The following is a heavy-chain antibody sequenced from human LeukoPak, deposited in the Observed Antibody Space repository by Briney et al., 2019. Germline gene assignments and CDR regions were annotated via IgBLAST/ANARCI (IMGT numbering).Heavy chain of an antibody. J-gene: IGHJ5*02. CDR2: ISAYNGNT. CDR1: GYTFTGYG. D-gene: IGHD3-9*01. V-gene: IGHV1-18*04. CDR3: ARAAVILTANWFDP. Sequence: ASVKVSCKASGYTFTGYGISWVRQAPGQELEWMGWISAYNGNTNYAQKLQGRVTMTTDTSTSTAYMELRSLRSDDTAVYYCARAAVILTANWFDPWGQGTLVTVSS.